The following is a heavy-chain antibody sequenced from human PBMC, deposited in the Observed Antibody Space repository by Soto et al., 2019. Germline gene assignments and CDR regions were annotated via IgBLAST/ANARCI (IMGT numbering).Heavy chain of an antibody. Sequence: GGSLRLSCAASGFTFSSYAMSWVRQAPGKGLEWVSVIIDSCGSTYYADSVKGRFTISRDNSKNTLYLQMNSLRAEDTAVYYCALREMGCSGGSCYSLHYYYYYMDVWGKGTTVTVSS. D-gene: IGHD2-15*01. V-gene: IGHV3-23*01. CDR1: GFTFSSYA. CDR3: ALREMGCSGGSCYSLHYYYYYMDV. CDR2: IIDSCGST. J-gene: IGHJ6*03.